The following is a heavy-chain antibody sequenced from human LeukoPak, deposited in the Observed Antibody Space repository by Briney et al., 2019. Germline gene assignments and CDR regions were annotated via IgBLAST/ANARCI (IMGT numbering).Heavy chain of an antibody. CDR1: GYTFTGHY. J-gene: IGHJ5*02. CDR2: TNPNSGGT. D-gene: IGHD6-13*01. Sequence: ASVKVSCKXSGYTFTGHYMHWVRQSPGQGLEWMGWTNPNSGGTHYAQKFQGRVALTRDTSISTAYMELSRLRSDDTAMYYCARDQVLITAALTNWFDPWGQGTLVTVSS. CDR3: ARDQVLITAALTNWFDP. V-gene: IGHV1-2*02.